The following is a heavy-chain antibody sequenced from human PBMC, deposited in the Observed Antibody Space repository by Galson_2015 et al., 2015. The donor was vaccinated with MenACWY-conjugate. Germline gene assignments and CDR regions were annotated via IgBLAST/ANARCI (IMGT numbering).Heavy chain of an antibody. D-gene: IGHD5-18*01. CDR1: GYSFTSFW. CDR2: INPSDSYA. V-gene: IGHV5-10-1*01. J-gene: IGHJ4*02. CDR3: ARHHVNTAMFLDS. Sequence: QSGAEVKKPGESLWISCTASGYSFTSFWVSWVRQMPGKGLEWMARINPSDSYANSNSSFQGHVTISAEQSTGTAFLQWSSLKSSDTAVYFCARHHVNTAMFLDSWGQGTLVTVSS.